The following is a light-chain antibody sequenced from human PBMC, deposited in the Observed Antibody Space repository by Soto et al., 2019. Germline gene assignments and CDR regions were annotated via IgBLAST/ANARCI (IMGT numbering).Light chain of an antibody. CDR3: ETWDSDTRV. CDR1: SGHSTYI. Sequence: QSVLTQSSSASASLGSSVKLTCTLTSGHSTYIIAWHQHQPGKAPRYLMKLEGSGSYNKGSGVPDRFSGSSSGADRYLTISNLQSEDEAAYYCETWDSDTRVFGGGTKVTVL. J-gene: IGLJ2*01. CDR2: LEGSGSY. V-gene: IGLV4-60*03.